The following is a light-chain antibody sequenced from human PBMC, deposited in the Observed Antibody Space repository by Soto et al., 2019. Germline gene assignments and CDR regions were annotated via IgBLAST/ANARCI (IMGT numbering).Light chain of an antibody. CDR1: SSDVGGYNY. V-gene: IGLV2-14*01. CDR3: RSYTSSSTLVV. J-gene: IGLJ2*01. CDR2: DVS. Sequence: QSALTQPASVSGSPGQSITISCTGTSSDVGGYNYVSWYQQHPGKAPKLMMYDVSNRPSGVSNRFSGSKSGNTASLTISGLQAEDEADYYCRSYTSSSTLVVFGGGTKVTVL.